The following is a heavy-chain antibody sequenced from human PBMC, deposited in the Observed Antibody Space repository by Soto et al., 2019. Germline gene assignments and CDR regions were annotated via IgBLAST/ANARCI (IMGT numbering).Heavy chain of an antibody. J-gene: IGHJ4*02. V-gene: IGHV3-23*01. Sequence: EVQLLESGGGLVQSGGSLRLSCAASRFSFSNYVMRWVRQAPGKGLEWVSTMTGGIGTTYYAVSVKGRFTISRDNSKDTVNLQMNGLRPEDAAEYYCVNGDPDSGYCSGVSCSPWCDYWGQGTVVTVSS. CDR3: VNGDPDSGYCSGVSCSPWCDY. CDR2: MTGGIGTT. D-gene: IGHD2-15*01. CDR1: RFSFSNYV.